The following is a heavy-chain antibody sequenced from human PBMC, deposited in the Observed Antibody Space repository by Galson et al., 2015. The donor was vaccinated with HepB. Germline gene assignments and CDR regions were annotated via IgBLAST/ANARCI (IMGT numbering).Heavy chain of an antibody. J-gene: IGHJ4*02. V-gene: IGHV1-46*01. D-gene: IGHD2-2*02. Sequence: SVKVSCKASGYTFTNYYMHWVRQAPGQGLEWMGLINPSGGGTRYAQKFQGRATMTRDTSTSIVYMELSSLRSDDTAVYYCARDDGRYCSSTDCYTFYFDYWGQGTLVTVSS. CDR1: GYTFTNYY. CDR3: ARDDGRYCSSTDCYTFYFDY. CDR2: INPSGGGT.